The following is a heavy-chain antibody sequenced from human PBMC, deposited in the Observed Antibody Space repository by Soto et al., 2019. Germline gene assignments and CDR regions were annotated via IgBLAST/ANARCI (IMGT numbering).Heavy chain of an antibody. Sequence: SETLSLTCAVSGGSISSSNWWSWVRQPPGKGLEWIGEIYHSGSTNYNPSLKSRVTISVDKSKNQFSLKLSSVTAADTAVYYCARERAIAAAGTRWFDPWGQGTLVTVSS. CDR2: IYHSGST. V-gene: IGHV4-4*02. D-gene: IGHD6-13*01. CDR1: GGSISSSNW. CDR3: ARERAIAAAGTRWFDP. J-gene: IGHJ5*02.